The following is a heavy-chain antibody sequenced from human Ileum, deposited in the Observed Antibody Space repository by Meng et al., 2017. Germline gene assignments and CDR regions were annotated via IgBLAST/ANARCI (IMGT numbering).Heavy chain of an antibody. Sequence: QITLKESVPTLVKHTQTLTLTCTFSGFSLSTSGVGVGWIRQPPGKALEWLALIYWDGDKRYSPSLKSRLTITKDTSKNQVVLRMTNMDPVDTATYYCAHKNIAVTGTWYFDYWGQGTLVTVSS. CDR1: GFSLSTSGVG. D-gene: IGHD6-13*01. V-gene: IGHV2-5*02. CDR3: AHKNIAVTGTWYFDY. J-gene: IGHJ4*02. CDR2: IYWDGDK.